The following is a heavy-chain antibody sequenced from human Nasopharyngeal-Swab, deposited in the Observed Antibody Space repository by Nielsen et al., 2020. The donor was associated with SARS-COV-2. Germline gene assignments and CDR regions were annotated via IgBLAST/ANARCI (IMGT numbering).Heavy chain of an antibody. Sequence: GGSLRLSCAASGFTFSSYAMSWVRQAPGEGLEWVSAISGSSGRTYYADSVQGRFTISRDNSRNTLYLQMNSLRAEDTAVYYCAKALSPYSSSSSAFDVWGQGTMVTVSS. CDR3: AKALSPYSSSSSAFDV. V-gene: IGHV3-23*01. J-gene: IGHJ3*01. CDR2: ISGSSGRT. CDR1: GFTFSSYA. D-gene: IGHD6-6*01.